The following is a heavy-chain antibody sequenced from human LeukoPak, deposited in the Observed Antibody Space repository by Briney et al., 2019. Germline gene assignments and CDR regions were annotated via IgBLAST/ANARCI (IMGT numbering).Heavy chain of an antibody. J-gene: IGHJ4*02. D-gene: IGHD3-10*01. V-gene: IGHV1-24*01. Sequence: ASVKVSCKVSGYTLTELSMHWVRQALGKGLEWMGGFDPEDGETIYAQKFQGRVTMTEDTSTDTAYMELSSLRSEDTAVYYCATPSRGREDYYFDYWGQGTLVTVSS. CDR3: ATPSRGREDYYFDY. CDR1: GYTLTELS. CDR2: FDPEDGET.